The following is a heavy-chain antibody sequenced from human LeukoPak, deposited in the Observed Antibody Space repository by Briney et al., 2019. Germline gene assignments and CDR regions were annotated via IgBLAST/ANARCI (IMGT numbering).Heavy chain of an antibody. CDR2: ISAYNGNT. J-gene: IGHJ4*02. D-gene: IGHD2-15*01. CDR3: ARDQVVGQNPGIDY. Sequence: GASVKVSCKASGYTFTSYAMHWVRQAPGQRLEWMGWISAYNGNTNYAQKLQGRVTMTTDTSTSTAYMELRSLRSDDTAVYYCARDQVVGQNPGIDYWGQGTLVTVSS. V-gene: IGHV1-18*01. CDR1: GYTFTSYA.